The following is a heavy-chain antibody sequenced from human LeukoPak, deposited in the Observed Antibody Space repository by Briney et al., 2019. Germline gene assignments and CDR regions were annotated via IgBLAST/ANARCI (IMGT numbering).Heavy chain of an antibody. CDR2: IGAYNGNT. J-gene: IGHJ5*02. D-gene: IGHD3-3*01. Sequence: ASVKVSCKASGYTFTSHGISWVRQAPGQGLEWMGWIGAYNGNTNYAQKLQGRVTMTTDTSTSTAYMELRSLRSDDTAVYYCARNKLNDFWSGPNWFDPWGQGTLVTVSS. V-gene: IGHV1-18*01. CDR3: ARNKLNDFWSGPNWFDP. CDR1: GYTFTSHG.